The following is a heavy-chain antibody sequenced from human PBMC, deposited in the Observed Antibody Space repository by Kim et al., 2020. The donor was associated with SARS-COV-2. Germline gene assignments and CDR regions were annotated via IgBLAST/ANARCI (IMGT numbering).Heavy chain of an antibody. CDR2: ISWNSAII. CDR1: GFIFEDYA. V-gene: IGHV3-9*01. J-gene: IGHJ6*02. Sequence: GGSLRLSCAASGFIFEDYAMHWVRQVPGKGLQWVSGISWNSAIIAYADSVKGRFTISRDNAKNSLYVQMSSLRPEDSALYYCVKDVGSSLAAPGAPILSYYYGMDVWGQGTTVTVSS. CDR3: VKDVGSSLAAPGAPILSYYYGMDV. D-gene: IGHD6-13*01.